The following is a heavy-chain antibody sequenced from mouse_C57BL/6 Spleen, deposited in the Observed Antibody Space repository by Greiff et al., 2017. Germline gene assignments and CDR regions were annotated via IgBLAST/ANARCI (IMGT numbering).Heavy chain of an antibody. J-gene: IGHJ2*01. V-gene: IGHV1-15*01. CDR2: IDPETGGT. D-gene: IGHD2-1*01. CDR1: GYTFTDYE. Sequence: QVHVKQSGAELVRPGASVTLSCKASGYTFTDYEMHWVKQTPVHGLEWIGAIDPETGGTAYNQKFKGKAILTADKSSSTAYMELRSLTSEDSAVYYCTRHDSTALDNWGQGTTLTVSS. CDR3: TRHDSTALDN.